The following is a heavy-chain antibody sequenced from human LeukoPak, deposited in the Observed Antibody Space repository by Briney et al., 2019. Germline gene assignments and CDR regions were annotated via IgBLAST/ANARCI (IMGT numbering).Heavy chain of an antibody. Sequence: SQTLSLTCAISGDSVSSNSAACIWIRQSPSRGLEWLGRTYYLSQWYNDYAVSVKSRIIIIPDTSKNQFSLHLSSVTPEDTAVYYCARGPYAFWSAYYGGDYYYYMDVWGKGTMVTVSS. CDR3: ARGPYAFWSAYYGGDYYYYMDV. D-gene: IGHD3-3*01. CDR2: TYYLSQWYN. V-gene: IGHV6-1*01. J-gene: IGHJ6*03. CDR1: GDSVSSNSAA.